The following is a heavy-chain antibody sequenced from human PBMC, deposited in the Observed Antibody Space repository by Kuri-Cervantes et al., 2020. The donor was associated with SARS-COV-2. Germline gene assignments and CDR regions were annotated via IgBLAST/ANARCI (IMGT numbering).Heavy chain of an antibody. J-gene: IGHJ5*02. CDR1: GGTITSDGYS. CDR2: IHASGSA. D-gene: IGHD3-22*01. CDR3: ARVAGCVGSFCYYTNWFDH. Sequence: SQTLSLTCGVSGGTITSDGYSWSWIRQPPGKGLEFIGFIHASGSAYYNPPLQSRVTISVDRSKTRFSLTVTSVTAADTAVYYCARVAGCVGSFCYYTNWFDHWGRGTLVTVSS. V-gene: IGHV4-30-2*01.